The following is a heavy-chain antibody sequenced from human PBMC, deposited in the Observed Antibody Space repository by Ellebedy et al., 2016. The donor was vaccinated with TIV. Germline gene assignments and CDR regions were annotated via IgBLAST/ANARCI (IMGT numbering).Heavy chain of an antibody. V-gene: IGHV3-7*01. Sequence: GGSLRLSXAASGFTFSSYWMSWVRQAPGKGLEWVANIKQDGSEKYYVDSVKGRFTISRDNAKNSLYLQMNSLRAEDTAVYYCARFGRIAARVGFDYWGQGTLVTVSS. CDR3: ARFGRIAARVGFDY. CDR1: GFTFSSYW. CDR2: IKQDGSEK. D-gene: IGHD6-6*01. J-gene: IGHJ4*02.